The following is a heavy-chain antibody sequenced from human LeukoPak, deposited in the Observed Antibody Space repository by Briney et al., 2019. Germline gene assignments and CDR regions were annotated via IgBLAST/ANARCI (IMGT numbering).Heavy chain of an antibody. CDR1: GFTFSSYA. CDR2: ISGGGGYT. Sequence: GGSLGLSCAASGFTFSSYAMTWVRQAPGKGLEWVSAISGGGGYTYYADSVKGRFTISRDNSKNTLYLQMDSLRAEDTAVYFCAKDGGVYGASDYWGQGTLVTVSS. CDR3: AKDGGVYGASDY. D-gene: IGHD4-17*01. J-gene: IGHJ4*02. V-gene: IGHV3-23*01.